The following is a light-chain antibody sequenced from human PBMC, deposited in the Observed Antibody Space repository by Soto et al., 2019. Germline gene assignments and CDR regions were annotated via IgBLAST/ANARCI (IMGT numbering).Light chain of an antibody. Sequence: QSALTQPASVSGSPGQSITISCTGTSSDVGGYNYVSWYQQHPGQAPKLMIYEVSTRPSGVSNRFSGSKSGNTASLTISGLQAEDEADYYCSSYTSSSTRVFGGGTKVTVL. CDR1: SSDVGGYNY. CDR2: EVS. J-gene: IGLJ3*02. V-gene: IGLV2-14*01. CDR3: SSYTSSSTRV.